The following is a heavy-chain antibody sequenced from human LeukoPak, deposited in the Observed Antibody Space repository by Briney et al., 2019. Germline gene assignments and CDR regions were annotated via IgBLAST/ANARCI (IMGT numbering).Heavy chain of an antibody. D-gene: IGHD3-10*01. CDR2: ISSSSTT. V-gene: IGHV3-48*04. Sequence: GGSLRLSCAASGFTFSSYSMNWVRRAPGKGLEWVSYISSSSTTYYADSVRGRFTISRDNAKNSLYLQMSSLRAEDSAVYYCASFTVVGSYYYYMGVWGNGTTVTVSS. CDR3: ASFTVVGSYYYYMGV. CDR1: GFTFSSYS. J-gene: IGHJ6*03.